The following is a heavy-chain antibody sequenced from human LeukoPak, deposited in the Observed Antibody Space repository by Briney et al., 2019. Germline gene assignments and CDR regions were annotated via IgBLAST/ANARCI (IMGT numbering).Heavy chain of an antibody. CDR3: ARYRFVVGATDSFDI. D-gene: IGHD1-26*01. CDR1: GFTFSSYT. J-gene: IGHJ3*02. CDR2: IKPDGSEK. V-gene: IGHV3-7*01. Sequence: PGGSLRLSCAASGFTFSSYTMNWVRQAPGKGLEWVATIKPDGSEKYYVGSVKGRFTISRDNAKNSLYLQMNSLRAEDTALYYCARYRFVVGATDSFDIWGQGTMVTVSS.